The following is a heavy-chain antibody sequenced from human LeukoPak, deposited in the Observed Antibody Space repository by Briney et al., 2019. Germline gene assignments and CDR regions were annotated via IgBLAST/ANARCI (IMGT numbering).Heavy chain of an antibody. CDR1: GFTFSSYW. Sequence: GGSLRLSSAASGFTFSSYWMTWVRRAPGKGLEWVANINKDGSEKYYVDSVKGRFTISRDNAKNSLYLQMNSLRAEDTAVYYCARSDPTAWFDPWGQGTLVTVSS. J-gene: IGHJ5*02. CDR2: INKDGSEK. CDR3: ARSDPTAWFDP. V-gene: IGHV3-7*01.